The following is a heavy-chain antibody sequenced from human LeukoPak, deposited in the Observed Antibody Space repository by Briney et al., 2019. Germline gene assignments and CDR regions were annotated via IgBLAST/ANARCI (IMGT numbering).Heavy chain of an antibody. Sequence: GGSLRLSCVASGFTFSDYYMSWIRQAPGKGLEWVSHISSDGSTIYYADSVKGRFTISRDNAKNSLYLQMNSLRAEDTAVYYCARKDGYTSSWSFDYWGQGTLVTVSS. D-gene: IGHD6-13*01. CDR2: ISSDGSTI. CDR1: GFTFSDYY. CDR3: ARKDGYTSSWSFDY. J-gene: IGHJ4*02. V-gene: IGHV3-11*01.